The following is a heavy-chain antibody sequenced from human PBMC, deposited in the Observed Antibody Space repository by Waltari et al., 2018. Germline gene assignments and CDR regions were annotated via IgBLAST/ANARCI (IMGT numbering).Heavy chain of an antibody. CDR3: ARGARRTTVTTGWWYFDV. CDR1: GFTFSLYW. J-gene: IGHJ2*01. V-gene: IGHV3-74*01. CDR2: SNSDGSSI. Sequence: EVQLVESGGGLVQPGGSLRLSCAASGFTFSLYWMHWVRQVPGKGLVGVERSNSDGSSISYADSVKGRFTIYKDNAKNTVYLQMNSLRDDDTAIYYCARGARRTTVTTGWWYFDVWGRGTLVTVSS. D-gene: IGHD4-17*01.